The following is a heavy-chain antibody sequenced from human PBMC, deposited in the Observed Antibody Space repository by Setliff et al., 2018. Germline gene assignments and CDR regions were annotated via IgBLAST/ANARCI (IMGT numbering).Heavy chain of an antibody. CDR1: GYTFTSYY. J-gene: IGHJ6*02. D-gene: IGHD2-2*01. CDR2: INPNGGST. CDR3: ARVLLGSYCSSTSCRDPQYGMDV. Sequence: ASVKVSCKASGYTFTSYYMHWVRQAPGQGLEWMGIINPNGGSTSYAQKFQGRVTITADKSTSTAYMALSSLRSEDTAVYYCARVLLGSYCSSTSCRDPQYGMDVWGQGTTVTVSS. V-gene: IGHV1-46*01.